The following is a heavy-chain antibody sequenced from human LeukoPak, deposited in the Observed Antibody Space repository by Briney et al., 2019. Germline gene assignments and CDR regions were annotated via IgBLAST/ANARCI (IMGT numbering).Heavy chain of an antibody. CDR2: INHSGGT. J-gene: IGHJ4*02. D-gene: IGHD1-26*01. Sequence: SETLSLTCAVYGGSFSGYYWSWIRQPPGKGLEWIGEINHSGGTNYNPSLKSRVTISVDTSKNQFSLKLSSVTAADTAVYYCARGGRLGDYWGQGTLVTVSS. V-gene: IGHV4-34*01. CDR3: ARGGRLGDY. CDR1: GGSFSGYY.